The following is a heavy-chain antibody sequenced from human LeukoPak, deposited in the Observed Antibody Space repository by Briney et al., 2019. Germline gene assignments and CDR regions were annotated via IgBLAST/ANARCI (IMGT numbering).Heavy chain of an antibody. CDR2: INQDGSEK. D-gene: IGHD3-22*01. Sequence: GGSLTLSCAASGFTFSRYWMSWVRQAPGKGLEWVANINQDGSEKYYVDSVKRRFTISRDNAQNSLYLQMNSLRAEDTAVYYCASGGPHYYDTSGYYGIDYWGQGSLVTVSS. CDR3: ASGGPHYYDTSGYYGIDY. CDR1: GFTFSRYW. V-gene: IGHV3-7*02. J-gene: IGHJ4*02.